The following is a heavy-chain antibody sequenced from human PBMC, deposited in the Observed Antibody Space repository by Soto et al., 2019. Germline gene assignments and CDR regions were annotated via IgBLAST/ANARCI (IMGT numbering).Heavy chain of an antibody. D-gene: IGHD5-12*01. CDR2: GYFRGRT. Sequence: TVSGVSTFEYYWTWVRQTPGKGLEWIGYGYFRGRTVYNPSLHSRVTISVETSKRQFSLRLTSLTTADRGVYFCAMFVYVRGDNYHCDYWGTGKLVTASS. J-gene: IGHJ4*02. CDR3: AMFVYVRGDNYHCDY. CDR1: GVSTFEYY. V-gene: IGHV4-59*03.